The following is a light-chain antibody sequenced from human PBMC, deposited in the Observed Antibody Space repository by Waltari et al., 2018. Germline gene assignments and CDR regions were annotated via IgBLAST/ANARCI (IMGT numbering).Light chain of an antibody. J-gene: IGKJ2*01. Sequence: DIVMTQSPDSLAVSLGERATINCKSSQSVLYSSNNKNYLAWYQQNPGQPPKLLIYWAYTRESGVPARCMSSGSGTDFTPTISSLQAEEVAVYYCQQYYSNPYTFGQGTKLEIK. CDR1: QSVLYSSNNKNY. V-gene: IGKV4-1*01. CDR2: WAY. CDR3: QQYYSNPYT.